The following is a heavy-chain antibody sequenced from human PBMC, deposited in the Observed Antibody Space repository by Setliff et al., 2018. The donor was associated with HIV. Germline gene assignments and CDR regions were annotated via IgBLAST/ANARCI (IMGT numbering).Heavy chain of an antibody. CDR2: IIPIFGTA. D-gene: IGHD2-2*01. CDR3: ARGPYCSSSTCYGPLYDYYYMDV. V-gene: IGHV1-69*13. CDR1: GYTFTSYA. J-gene: IGHJ6*03. Sequence: EASVKVSCKASGYTFTSYAMHWVRQAPGQGLEWMGGIIPIFGTANYAQNFQGRVTITADESTSTAYMELTSLTSEDTAVYYCARGPYCSSSTCYGPLYDYYYMDVWGKGTTVTVSS.